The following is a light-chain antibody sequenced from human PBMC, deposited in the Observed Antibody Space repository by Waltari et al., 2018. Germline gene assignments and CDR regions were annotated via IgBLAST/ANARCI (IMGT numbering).Light chain of an antibody. Sequence: DIKLTQSPSTLSASVGASVTIACRASQPVSKWLAWYRQKPGKAPQLLIYQASILHTGVPSRFSGSGSGTDFSLTINSLQPDDFATYSCQQYQIAPYTFGQGTKLEIK. J-gene: IGKJ2*01. CDR1: QPVSKW. CDR3: QQYQIAPYT. V-gene: IGKV1-5*03. CDR2: QAS.